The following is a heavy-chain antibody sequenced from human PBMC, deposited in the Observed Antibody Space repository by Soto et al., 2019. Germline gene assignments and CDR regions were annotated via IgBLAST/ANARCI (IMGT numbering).Heavy chain of an antibody. Sequence: GGSLRLSCAASGFTFSSYGMHWVRQAPGKGLEWAAVIWYDGTSKYYADSVKGRFTISRDNSKNTLYLQMNSLRAEDTAVYYCARGTQSYYYGSGSLWGQGTLVTVSS. CDR1: GFTFSSYG. J-gene: IGHJ4*02. CDR2: IWYDGTSK. CDR3: ARGTQSYYYGSGSL. D-gene: IGHD3-10*01. V-gene: IGHV3-33*01.